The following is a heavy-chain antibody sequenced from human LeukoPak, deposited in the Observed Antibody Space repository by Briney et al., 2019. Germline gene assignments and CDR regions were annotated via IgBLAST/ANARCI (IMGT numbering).Heavy chain of an antibody. D-gene: IGHD2/OR15-2a*01. J-gene: IGHJ6*03. V-gene: IGHV1-8*01. Sequence: ASVKVSCKVSGYTFTSYDINWVRQATGQGLEWMGWMNPNSGNTGYAQKFQGRVTMTRNTSISTAYMELSSLRSEDTAVYYCARAESTRLYDYYYYMDVWGKGTTVTVSS. CDR1: GYTFTSYD. CDR2: MNPNSGNT. CDR3: ARAESTRLYDYYYYMDV.